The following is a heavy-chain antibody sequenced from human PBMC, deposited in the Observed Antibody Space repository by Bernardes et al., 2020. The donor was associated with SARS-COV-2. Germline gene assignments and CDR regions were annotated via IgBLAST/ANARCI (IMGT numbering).Heavy chain of an antibody. CDR3: AGRAAEVLLASDY. CDR2: IAAYHGKT. D-gene: IGHD2-8*01. Sequence: ASVTVSCKASGYSFTTYLLNWVRQAPGQGLEWMGWIAAYHGKTNYAEHFQDRVSMTMETATSTAYMELRRLRSDDTALYFWAGRAAEVLLASDYLGQGTLVTGSS. J-gene: IGHJ4*02. V-gene: IGHV1-18*04. CDR1: GYSFTTYL.